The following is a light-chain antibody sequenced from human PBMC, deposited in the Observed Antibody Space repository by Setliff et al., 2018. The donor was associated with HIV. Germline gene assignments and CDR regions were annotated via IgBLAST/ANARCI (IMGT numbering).Light chain of an antibody. J-gene: IGLJ1*01. V-gene: IGLV1-44*01. CDR2: RNN. CDR1: SSNIGRNT. Sequence: PPSASGTPGQRVTISCSGSSSNIGRNTVSWYQQLPGTAPKLLIYRNNQRPTGVPDRFSGSKSGTSASLAISGLQSEDEADYYCAAWDDGLNGSYVFGIGTRSPS. CDR3: AAWDDGLNGSYV.